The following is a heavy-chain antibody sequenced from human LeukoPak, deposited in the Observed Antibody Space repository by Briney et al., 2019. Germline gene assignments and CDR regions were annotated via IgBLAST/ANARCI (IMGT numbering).Heavy chain of an antibody. D-gene: IGHD4-17*01. V-gene: IGHV3-7*02. Sequence: PGGSLRLSCAASGFSFSSYWMTWVRQAPGKGLEWGANIKEDGRDKYYVDSVKGRFTISRDNAKNSPYLQMNSLRAEDTAVYYCTKYGDDDTPGLNWGQGTLVTVSS. J-gene: IGHJ4*02. CDR1: GFSFSSYW. CDR2: IKEDGRDK. CDR3: TKYGDDDTPGLN.